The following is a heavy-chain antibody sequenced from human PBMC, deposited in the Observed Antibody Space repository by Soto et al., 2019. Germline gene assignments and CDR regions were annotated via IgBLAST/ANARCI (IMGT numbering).Heavy chain of an antibody. Sequence: GGSHRLSCTASGFNFGGYGMHWVRQAPGKGLEWVAVISYDGSNKYYADSVKGRFTISRDNSKNTLYLQMNSLRAEDTAVYYCAKSPRTPASIAPDVWGQGTTVTVSS. CDR2: ISYDGSNK. CDR3: AKSPRTPASIAPDV. D-gene: IGHD6-6*01. J-gene: IGHJ6*02. CDR1: GFNFGGYG. V-gene: IGHV3-30*18.